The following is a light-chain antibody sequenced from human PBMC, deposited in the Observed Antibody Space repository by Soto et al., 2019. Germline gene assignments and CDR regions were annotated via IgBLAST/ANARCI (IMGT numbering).Light chain of an antibody. CDR1: QSVGKS. Sequence: EIVLTQSPGTLSLSPGERATLSCRASQSVGKSLAWYQQKPGQAPRLLIYGASTRATGIPDRFSGSGSGTDFTLTISRLEPEDFVVYYCQQYGGSPRTFGQGTKVDIK. J-gene: IGKJ1*01. CDR2: GAS. CDR3: QQYGGSPRT. V-gene: IGKV3-20*01.